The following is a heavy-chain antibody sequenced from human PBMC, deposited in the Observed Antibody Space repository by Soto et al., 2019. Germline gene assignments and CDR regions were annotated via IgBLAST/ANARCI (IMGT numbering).Heavy chain of an antibody. J-gene: IGHJ3*01. Sequence: QITLEESGPTLVKPTQTLTLTCLFSGFSFSADGVGVGWIRQPPGKALEGLALIYWDGDTRYSPSLKSRPTITKDTSKTQVVRTMTNMDPVDTGTYYCAHAYGGTSWPDDAFDVWGQGTEVTVSS. CDR1: GFSFSADGVG. CDR2: IYWDGDT. V-gene: IGHV2-5*02. D-gene: IGHD2-2*01. CDR3: AHAYGGTSWPDDAFDV.